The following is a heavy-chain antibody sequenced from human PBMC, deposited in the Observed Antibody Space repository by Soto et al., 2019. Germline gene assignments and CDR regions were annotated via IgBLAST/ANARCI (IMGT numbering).Heavy chain of an antibody. CDR3: TTVQRFPGLYYYYGMDV. Sequence: GFLGLSCEVAGSTSSNAWIGWVRQAPGKGLEWVGRIKSKTDGGTTDYAAPVKGRFTISRDDSKNTLYLQMNSLKTEDTAVYYCTTVQRFPGLYYYYGMDVWGQGTTVTVSS. CDR1: GSTSSNAW. V-gene: IGHV3-15*01. D-gene: IGHD7-27*01. J-gene: IGHJ6*02. CDR2: IKSKTDGGTT.